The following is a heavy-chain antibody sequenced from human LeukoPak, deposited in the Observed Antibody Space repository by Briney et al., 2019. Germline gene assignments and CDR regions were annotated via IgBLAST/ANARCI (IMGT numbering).Heavy chain of an antibody. J-gene: IGHJ4*02. CDR2: ISGSGGST. D-gene: IGHD3-3*01. V-gene: IGHV3-23*01. CDR1: GFTFSSYA. Sequence: GGSLRLSCAASGFTFSSYAMSWVRQAPGKGLEWVSAISGSGGSTYYADSVKGRFTISRDNSKNTLYLQMNSLRAEDTAVYYCAKDLIPNTIFGVASYFDYWGQGTLVTVSS. CDR3: AKDLIPNTIFGVASYFDY.